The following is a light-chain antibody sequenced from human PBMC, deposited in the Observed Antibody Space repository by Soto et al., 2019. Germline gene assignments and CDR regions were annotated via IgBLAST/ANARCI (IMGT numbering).Light chain of an antibody. CDR3: QVWDSSSDPRGV. Sequence: SYELTQPTSVTVATGKTARITCGGNNIGSKSVHWYQQKPGQAPVLVIYYDSDRPSGIPERFFGSNSGNTATLTISRVEAGDEADYYCQVWDSSSDPRGVFGTGTKLTV. J-gene: IGLJ1*01. CDR2: YDS. CDR1: NIGSKS. V-gene: IGLV3-21*04.